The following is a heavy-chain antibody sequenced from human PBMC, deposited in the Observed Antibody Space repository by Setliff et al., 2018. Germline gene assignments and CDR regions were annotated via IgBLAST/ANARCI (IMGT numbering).Heavy chain of an antibody. Sequence: SETLSLTCSVSGGSITSDYWSWIRQPPGKGLEWIGYMYNSGSTNYNPSLKSRVTISVDTSKNQFSLRLNSVTAADTAVYYCARMSGFQYMDVWGKGTTVTVSS. CDR1: GGSITSDY. CDR2: MYNSGST. V-gene: IGHV4-4*08. CDR3: ARMSGFQYMDV. J-gene: IGHJ6*03. D-gene: IGHD3-3*01.